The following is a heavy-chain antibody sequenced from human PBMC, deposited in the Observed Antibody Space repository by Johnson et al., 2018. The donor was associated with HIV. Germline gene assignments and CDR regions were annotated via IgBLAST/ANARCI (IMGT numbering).Heavy chain of an antibody. Sequence: VQLVESGGGLVQPGGSLRLSCAASGFTFSSYAMHWVRQAPGKGLEWVAVISYDGSNKYYADSVKGRFTISRDNSKNTLYLQMNSLRAEDTAVYYCARVFVGYNGFDIWGQGTMVTVSS. J-gene: IGHJ3*02. CDR3: ARVFVGYNGFDI. CDR2: ISYDGSNK. V-gene: IGHV3-30-3*01. CDR1: GFTFSSYA. D-gene: IGHD5-18*01.